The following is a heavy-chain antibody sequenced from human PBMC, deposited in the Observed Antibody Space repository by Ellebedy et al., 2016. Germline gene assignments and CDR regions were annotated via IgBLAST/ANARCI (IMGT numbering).Heavy chain of an antibody. CDR3: ARGRAPRGHCSSTSCSVPFDT. D-gene: IGHD2-2*01. V-gene: IGHV4-31*03. J-gene: IGHJ4*02. Sequence: SETLSLTCTVSGDSITSATFYWNWLRHHPGKGLEWIGYTYYSGSTYYNSSLKSRTTISVDTFKSQFSLKLTSVTAADTAVYYCARGRAPRGHCSSTSCSVPFDTWGQGIQVIVSS. CDR1: GDSITSATFY. CDR2: TYYSGST.